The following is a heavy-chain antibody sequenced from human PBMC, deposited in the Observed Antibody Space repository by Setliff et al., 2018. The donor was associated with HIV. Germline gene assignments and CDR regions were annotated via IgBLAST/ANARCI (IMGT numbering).Heavy chain of an antibody. J-gene: IGHJ4*02. D-gene: IGHD3-22*01. CDR1: XYNXNRTG. Sequence: ASVXXSXXASXYNXNRTGXEXXRQXPGQRPEWRGWINLENFYTKYXQNFRXXVTISRNTSISTAYMELRGLRTEDTAVYYCARGRARYYDSRSYLDYWGQGTLVTVSS. CDR3: ARGRARYYDSRSYLDY. V-gene: IGHV1-8*03. CDR2: INLENFYT.